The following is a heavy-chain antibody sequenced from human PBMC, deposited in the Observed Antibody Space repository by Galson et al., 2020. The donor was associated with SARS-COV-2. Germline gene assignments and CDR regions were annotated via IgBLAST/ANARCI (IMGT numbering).Heavy chain of an antibody. CDR1: GGSIRDYH. CDR2: IYYGGST. D-gene: IGHD6-6*01. V-gene: IGHV4-59*01. J-gene: IGHJ4*02. Sequence: SETLSLTCTVSGGSIRDYHWSWIRQPPGKGLEWIGYIYYGGSTNYNPSLQSRVTISLGPSKSQFSLKLHSVTAAGTAVYYCASDRAYCRSSHFFYFWGQVTLVAVSS. CDR3: ASDRAYCRSSHFFYF.